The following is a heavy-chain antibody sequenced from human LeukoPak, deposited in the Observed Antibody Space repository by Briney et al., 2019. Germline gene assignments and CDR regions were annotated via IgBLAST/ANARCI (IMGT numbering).Heavy chain of an antibody. V-gene: IGHV3-23*01. Sequence: GGSLRLSCAASGFTFSSYAMSWVRQAPGKGLEWVSAISGSGGSTYYADSVKGRFTISRDNSKNTLYLQMNSLRAEDRAVYYCAKDRKVYGSGSYYSPLDYWGQGTLVTVSS. CDR1: GFTFSSYA. J-gene: IGHJ4*02. CDR3: AKDRKVYGSGSYYSPLDY. D-gene: IGHD3-10*01. CDR2: ISGSGGST.